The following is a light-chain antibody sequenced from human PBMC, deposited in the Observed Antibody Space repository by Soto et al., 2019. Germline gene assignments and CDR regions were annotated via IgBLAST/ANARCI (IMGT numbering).Light chain of an antibody. CDR3: AAWDDSLNGGV. Sequence: QSVLTQPPSASGTPGQRVTISCSGSYSNGGTYTENCYQQLPDTAPKLLIYPDYERPSGVPDRFSSSKAGTSASLGISGLQSEDEADYFCAAWDDSLNGGVFGGGTKLTVL. V-gene: IGLV1-44*01. J-gene: IGLJ3*02. CDR2: PDY. CDR1: YSNGGTYT.